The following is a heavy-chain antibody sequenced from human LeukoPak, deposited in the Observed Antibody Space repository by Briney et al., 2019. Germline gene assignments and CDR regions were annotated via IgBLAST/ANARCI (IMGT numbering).Heavy chain of an antibody. V-gene: IGHV1-8*01. D-gene: IGHD3-3*01. CDR3: ARGGTYDFWSGYSLPYGMDV. J-gene: IGHJ6*02. Sequence: ASVKVSCKASGYTFTSYDINWVRPVTGQGLEWMGWMNPNSGNTGYAQKFQGRVTMTRNTSISTAYMELSSLRSEDTAVYYCARGGTYDFWSGYSLPYGMDVWGQGTTVTVSS. CDR2: MNPNSGNT. CDR1: GYTFTSYD.